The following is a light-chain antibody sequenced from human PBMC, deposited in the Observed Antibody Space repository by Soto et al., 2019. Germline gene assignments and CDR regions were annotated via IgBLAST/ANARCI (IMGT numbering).Light chain of an antibody. J-gene: IGKJ4*01. Sequence: DLVMTQSPLSLPVTPGEPASISCRSSQSLLQSDSNNYLDWYLQKPGQSPHLLIYLGSNRASGVPDTFSGSGSGTDFTLQISRVEAEDVGIYYCMQALQTPLTFGGGTKVEIK. V-gene: IGKV2-28*01. CDR1: QSLLQSDSNNY. CDR2: LGS. CDR3: MQALQTPLT.